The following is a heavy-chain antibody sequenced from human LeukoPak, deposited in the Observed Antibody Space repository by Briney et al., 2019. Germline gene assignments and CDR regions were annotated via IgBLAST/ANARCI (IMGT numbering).Heavy chain of an antibody. CDR2: IYYSGST. Sequence: SETLSLTCAVYGGSFSGYYWSWIRQHPGKGLEWIGYIYYSGSTYYNPSLKSRVTISVDTSKNQFSLKLSSVTAADTAVYYCARSDSSGYYSTFDYWGQGTLVTVSS. D-gene: IGHD3-22*01. CDR1: GGSFSGYY. J-gene: IGHJ4*02. V-gene: IGHV4-31*11. CDR3: ARSDSSGYYSTFDY.